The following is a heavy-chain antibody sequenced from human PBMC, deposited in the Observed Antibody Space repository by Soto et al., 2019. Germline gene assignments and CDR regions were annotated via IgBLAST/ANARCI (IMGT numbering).Heavy chain of an antibody. D-gene: IGHD3-22*01. CDR2: IWYDGSNK. Sequence: GGSLRLSCAASGFTFSSYGMHWVRQAPGKGLEWVAVIWYDGSNKYYADSVKGRFTISRDNSKNTLYLQMNSLRAEDTAVYYCARDNYYDSSGYSYSEYYFDYWGQGTLGTVSS. CDR1: GFTFSSYG. V-gene: IGHV3-33*01. CDR3: ARDNYYDSSGYSYSEYYFDY. J-gene: IGHJ4*02.